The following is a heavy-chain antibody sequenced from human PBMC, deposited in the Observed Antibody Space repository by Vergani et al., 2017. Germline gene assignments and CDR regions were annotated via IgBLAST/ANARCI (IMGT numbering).Heavy chain of an antibody. J-gene: IGHJ4*02. CDR2: IKQDGSEK. V-gene: IGHV3-7*03. CDR1: GFTFSSYW. D-gene: IGHD1-1*01. Sequence: EVQLVESGGGLVKPGGSLRLSCAASGFTFSSYWMSWVRQAPGKGLEWVANIKQDGSEKYYVDSVKGRFTISRDNAKNSLYLQMNSLRAEDTAVYYCAKVVHGPQSYFDYWGQGTLVTVSS. CDR3: AKVVHGPQSYFDY.